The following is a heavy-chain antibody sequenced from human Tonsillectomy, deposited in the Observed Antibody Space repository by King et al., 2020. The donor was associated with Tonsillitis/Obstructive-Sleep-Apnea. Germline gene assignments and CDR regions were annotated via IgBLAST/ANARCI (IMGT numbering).Heavy chain of an antibody. Sequence: VQLVQSGAEVKKPGASVKVSCKASGYTFTNYGISWVRQAPGQGLEWMAWISAHNGHTNYAQKLQGRVTMTTDTSTSTAYMELRSLRSDDTAVYYCARDSMSHYYDSSAYYTFNYWGQGTRVTVSS. J-gene: IGHJ4*02. D-gene: IGHD3-22*01. CDR2: ISAHNGHT. V-gene: IGHV1-18*01. CDR3: ARDSMSHYYDSSAYYTFNY. CDR1: GYTFTNYG.